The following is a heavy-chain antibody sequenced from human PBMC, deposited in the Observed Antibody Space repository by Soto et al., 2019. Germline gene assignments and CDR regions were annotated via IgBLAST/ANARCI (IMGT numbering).Heavy chain of an antibody. J-gene: IGHJ4*02. CDR3: ARGELLWFGELLR. V-gene: IGHV1-8*01. CDR1: GYTFTSCE. D-gene: IGHD3-10*01. Sequence: QVPLVQSGAEVKKPGASVKVSCKASGYTFTSCEINWVRQATGQGPEWMGWMNPNSGDTGYAQKFHGRVTMTRNTSTSTAYMELSSLRSEDTAVYYCARGELLWFGELLRWGQGTLVTVSS. CDR2: MNPNSGDT.